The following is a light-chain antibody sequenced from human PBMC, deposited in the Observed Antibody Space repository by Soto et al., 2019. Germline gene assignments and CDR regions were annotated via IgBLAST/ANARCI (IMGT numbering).Light chain of an antibody. V-gene: IGLV1-47*01. CDR1: SSNIGTNY. J-gene: IGLJ1*01. CDR3: AAWDDSLSGLV. CDR2: RNN. Sequence: QSVLTQPPSASGTPGQRVIISCSGSSSNIGTNYVYWYQQLPATAPKFLIYRNNQGPSGVPDRFSASKSGTSASLAISGLRSEDEADYYCAAWDDSLSGLVFGTGTKLTVL.